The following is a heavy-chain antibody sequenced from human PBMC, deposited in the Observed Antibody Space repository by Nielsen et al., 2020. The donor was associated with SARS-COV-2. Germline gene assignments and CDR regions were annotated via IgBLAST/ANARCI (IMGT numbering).Heavy chain of an antibody. J-gene: IGHJ4*02. V-gene: IGHV4-59*01. CDR3: ARDRLFNYPLDY. Sequence: SETLSLTCTVSGASISSYYWSWIRQPPGKGLEWIGYIYYSGSTNYNPSLKSRVTISVDTSKNQFSLKLSSVTAADAAVYYCARDRLFNYPLDYWGQGTLVTVSS. CDR1: GASISSYY. D-gene: IGHD3-22*01. CDR2: IYYSGST.